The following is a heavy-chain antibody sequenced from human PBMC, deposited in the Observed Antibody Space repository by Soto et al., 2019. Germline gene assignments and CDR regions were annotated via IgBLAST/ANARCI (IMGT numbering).Heavy chain of an antibody. D-gene: IGHD3-3*01. V-gene: IGHV2-5*02. J-gene: IGHJ4*02. Sequence: QITLNESGPTVVRPTETLTLTCRFSGFSLTTSGVGVGWIRQSPGKAPEWLALMYWDDDKRYSASLKSRLTITKDTSKNQVVLTVSDLDPTDTATYYCAHRVLRTVFGLVTTTAISVDFWGQGTPVAVSS. CDR1: GFSLTTSGVG. CDR3: AHRVLRTVFGLVTTTAISVDF. CDR2: MYWDDDK.